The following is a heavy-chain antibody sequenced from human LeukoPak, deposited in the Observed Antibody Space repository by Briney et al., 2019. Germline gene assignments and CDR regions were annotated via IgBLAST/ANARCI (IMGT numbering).Heavy chain of an antibody. CDR2: INHSGST. Sequence: PSETLSLTCAVYGGSFSGYYWSWIRQPPGKGLEWIGEINHSGSTNYNPSLKSRVTISVDTSKNQFSLKLSSATAADTAVYYCTRGRAYYDSTGYYYWGRGILVTVSS. D-gene: IGHD3-22*01. V-gene: IGHV4-34*01. CDR1: GGSFSGYY. CDR3: TRGRAYYDSTGYYY. J-gene: IGHJ4*02.